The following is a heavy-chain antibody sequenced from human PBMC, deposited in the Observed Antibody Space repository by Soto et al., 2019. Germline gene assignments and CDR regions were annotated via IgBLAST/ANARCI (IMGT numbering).Heavy chain of an antibody. J-gene: IGHJ4*02. CDR2: INPILDST. D-gene: IGHD6-25*01. CDR1: GIMSSGYG. Sequence: QEQVVQSGPAMKEPGSSVKVSCRASGIMSSGYGFSWVRQAPGQGLEWVGMINPILDSTHYAQNLQGRVSLSVDKSRDTAYVEVTSLRLEDTAIYFSATLKRARLDSWGRGTVVTVSS. CDR3: ATLKRARLDS. V-gene: IGHV1-69*09.